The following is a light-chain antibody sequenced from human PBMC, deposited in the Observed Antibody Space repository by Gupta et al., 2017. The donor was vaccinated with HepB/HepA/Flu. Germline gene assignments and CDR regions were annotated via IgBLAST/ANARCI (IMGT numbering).Light chain of an antibody. CDR1: SSDVGGYDY. V-gene: IGLV2-14*03. CDR2: DVS. CDR3: SSSRSTSPPYV. J-gene: IGLJ1*01. Sequence: QSALTQPASVSGSPGQSIPISCTGTSSDVGGYDYVSWYQEHPGKAPKLVIYDVSYRPSGISNRFSGSKSGRTASLTISGLQAEDEATYYCSSSRSTSPPYVFGTGTEVTVL.